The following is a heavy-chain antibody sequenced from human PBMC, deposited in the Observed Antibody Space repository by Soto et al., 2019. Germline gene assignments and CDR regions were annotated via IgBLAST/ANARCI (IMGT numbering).Heavy chain of an antibody. J-gene: IGHJ4*02. CDR2: ISGSGGST. CDR3: ARTQGRYFDY. Sequence: EVQLLESGGGLVQPGGSLRLSCAASVVTFSSYAMSWVRQAPGKGLEWVSTISGSGGSTYYADSVKGRFTISRDNSKNTLYLQMNSLRAEDTAVYYCARTQGRYFDYWGQGTLVTVSS. CDR1: VVTFSSYA. D-gene: IGHD3-16*01. V-gene: IGHV3-23*01.